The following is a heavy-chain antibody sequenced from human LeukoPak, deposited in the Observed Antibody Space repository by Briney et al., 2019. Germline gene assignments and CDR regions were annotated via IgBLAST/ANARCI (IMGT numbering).Heavy chain of an antibody. CDR3: AGHTCSSTSCWIDY. V-gene: IGHV4-59*08. D-gene: IGHD2-2*01. Sequence: SETLSLTCTVSGGSISSYYWSWIRQPPGKGLEWIGYIYYSGSTNYNPSLKSRVTISVDTSKNQFPLKLRSVTAADTAVYYCAGHTCSSTSCWIDYWGQGTLVTVSS. CDR1: GGSISSYY. J-gene: IGHJ4*02. CDR2: IYYSGST.